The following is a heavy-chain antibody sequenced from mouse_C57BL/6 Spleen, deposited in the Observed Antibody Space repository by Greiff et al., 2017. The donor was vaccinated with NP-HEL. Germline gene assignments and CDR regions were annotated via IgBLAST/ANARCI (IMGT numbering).Heavy chain of an antibody. CDR1: GFTFSDYY. CDR3: ARHMGYYEGALDY. J-gene: IGHJ2*01. CDR2: ISNGGGST. D-gene: IGHD2-3*01. Sequence: EVKLQESGGGLVQPGGSLKLSCAASGFTFSDYYMYWVRQTPEKRLEWVAYISNGGGSTYYPDTVKGRFTISRDNAKNTLYLQMSRLKSEDTAMYYCARHMGYYEGALDYWGQGTTLTVSS. V-gene: IGHV5-12*01.